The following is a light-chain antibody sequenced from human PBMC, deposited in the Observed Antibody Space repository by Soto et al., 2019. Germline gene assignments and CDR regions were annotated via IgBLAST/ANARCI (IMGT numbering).Light chain of an antibody. CDR3: QSYDSSLSGRV. Sequence: QSVLTQPPSVSGAPGQRVTISCTGSSSNIGAGYDVHWYQQLPGIAPKLLISGNSNRPSGVPDRFSGSKSGTSASLAITGLQAEDEADYYCQSYDSSLSGRVFGTGTKVTVL. CDR1: SSNIGAGYD. J-gene: IGLJ1*01. V-gene: IGLV1-40*01. CDR2: GNS.